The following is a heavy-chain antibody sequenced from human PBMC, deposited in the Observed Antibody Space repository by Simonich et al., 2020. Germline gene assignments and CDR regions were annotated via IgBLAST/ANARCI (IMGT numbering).Heavy chain of an antibody. Sequence: QVQLVQSGAEVKKPGASVKVYCKASGYTFTGYSMHWVRRAPGQVLEWMGRSNHNSGGTNYAQKYQGRGTMTRDKSISTSYMELSRLRSDDTAVYYCARDGGNCSGGSCYWYFDLWGRGTLVTVSS. V-gene: IGHV1-2*06. CDR2: SNHNSGGT. D-gene: IGHD2-15*01. CDR3: ARDGGNCSGGSCYWYFDL. CDR1: GYTFTGYS. J-gene: IGHJ2*01.